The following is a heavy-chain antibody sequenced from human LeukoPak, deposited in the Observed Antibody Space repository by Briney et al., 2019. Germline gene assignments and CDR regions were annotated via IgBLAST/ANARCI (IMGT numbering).Heavy chain of an antibody. CDR2: ISSSSDYI. CDR3: ARVAFGELWGMDV. Sequence: GGSLRLSCAASGFTFSSYNMNWVRQAPGKGLEWVSSISSSSDYIYYADSVKGRFTISRDSATNSLYLQMNSLRAEDTAVYHCARVAFGELWGMDVWGKGTTVTVSS. D-gene: IGHD3-10*01. J-gene: IGHJ6*04. CDR1: GFTFSSYN. V-gene: IGHV3-21*01.